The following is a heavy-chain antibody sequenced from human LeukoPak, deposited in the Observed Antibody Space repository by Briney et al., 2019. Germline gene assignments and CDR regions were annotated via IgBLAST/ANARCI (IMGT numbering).Heavy chain of an antibody. CDR1: GFSLTTRGVG. V-gene: IGHV2-5*01. Sequence: SGPTLVKPTPTLTLTFTFSGFSLTTRGVGVAWSRQPPGKALEWLALIYWNDDKRYSSSLKSRLTITKDTAKNQVVLTMTNMDPVDTATYCCARYDDYWGQGILVTVSS. CDR2: IYWNDDK. D-gene: IGHD1-14*01. J-gene: IGHJ4*02. CDR3: ARYDDY.